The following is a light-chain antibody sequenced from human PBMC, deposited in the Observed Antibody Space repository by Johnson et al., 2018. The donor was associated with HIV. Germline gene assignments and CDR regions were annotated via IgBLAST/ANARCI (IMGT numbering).Light chain of an antibody. J-gene: IGLJ1*01. CDR1: SSNIGNNY. CDR3: GAWDSSLRSVF. CDR2: DNN. Sequence: QSVLTQPPSVSAAPGQKVTISCSGSSSNIGNNYVYWYQQIPGTAPKLLIYDNNTRPSGNPDRFSGLKSGTSATLGIDGLQTGDEADYYCGAWDSSLRSVFCGTGTKVTVL. V-gene: IGLV1-51*01.